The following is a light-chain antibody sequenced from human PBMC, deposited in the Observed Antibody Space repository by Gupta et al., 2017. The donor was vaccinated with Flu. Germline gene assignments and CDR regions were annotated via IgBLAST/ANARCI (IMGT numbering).Light chain of an antibody. J-gene: IGLJ2*01. CDR1: SSDVGAYNR. CDR2: EVS. CDR3: SSYTRSSTVV. Sequence: TSSDVGAYNRVSWYQQPPGTAPKLMIYEVSNRPSGVPDRFSGSKSGNTASLTISGLQAEDEADYYCSSYTRSSTVVFGGGTKLTVL. V-gene: IGLV2-18*02.